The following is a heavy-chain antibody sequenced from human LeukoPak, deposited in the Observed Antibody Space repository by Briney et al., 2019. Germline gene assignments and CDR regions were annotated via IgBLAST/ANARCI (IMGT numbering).Heavy chain of an antibody. J-gene: IGHJ4*02. CDR2: INHSGNT. CDR1: GGSFSGYY. D-gene: IGHD2-2*01. Sequence: SETLSLTCAVYGGSFSGYYWSWIRQTPGKGLEWIGEINHSGNTNYNPSLKSRVTISVDTSKNQFSLKLNSMTAADTAVYYCARGPYCSSTSCFRGLTYWGRGTLVTVSS. CDR3: ARGPYCSSTSCFRGLTY. V-gene: IGHV4-34*01.